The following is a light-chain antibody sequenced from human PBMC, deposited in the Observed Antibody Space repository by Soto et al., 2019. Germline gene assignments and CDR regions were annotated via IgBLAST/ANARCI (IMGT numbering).Light chain of an antibody. J-gene: IGKJ2*01. V-gene: IGKV3-15*01. CDR2: CAS. CDR3: QQYNNWPPST. Sequence: EIVMTQSPATLSVSPGERAKLSCRASQSVSSNLACYQQKPGQAPRLLIYCASTRATGIPARFSGSGSGTEFTLTISSLQSEDFAVDYCQQYNNWPPSTFGQGTNLEIK. CDR1: QSVSSN.